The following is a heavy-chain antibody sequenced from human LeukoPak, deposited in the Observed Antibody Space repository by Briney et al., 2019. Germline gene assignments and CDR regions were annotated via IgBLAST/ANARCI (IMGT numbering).Heavy chain of an antibody. CDR2: IWFDGSNI. CDR3: ARDSLPMAVTGPFDH. V-gene: IGHV3-33*01. CDR1: GFNFSSYG. J-gene: IGHJ4*02. Sequence: GGSLRLSCAASGFNFSSYGMHWVRQAPGKGLEWVTSIWFDGSNIHYADSVKGRVIISRDNSKSALYLQMNSQRAEDTAIYYCARDSLPMAVTGPFDHWGQGALVTVSS. D-gene: IGHD6-19*01.